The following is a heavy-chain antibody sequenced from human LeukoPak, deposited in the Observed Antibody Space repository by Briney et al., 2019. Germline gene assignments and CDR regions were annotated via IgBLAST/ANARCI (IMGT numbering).Heavy chain of an antibody. CDR1: GGSISSSSYY. CDR3: ARDYKGYCSGGSCYWGWFDP. Sequence: SETLSLTCTVSGGSISSSSYYWGWIRPPPGKGLEWIRSINYSGSTYYNPSLKSRVTISVDTSKNQFSLKLSSVTAADTAVYYCARDYKGYCSGGSCYWGWFDPWGQGTLVTVSS. D-gene: IGHD2-15*01. J-gene: IGHJ5*02. CDR2: INYSGST. V-gene: IGHV4-39*01.